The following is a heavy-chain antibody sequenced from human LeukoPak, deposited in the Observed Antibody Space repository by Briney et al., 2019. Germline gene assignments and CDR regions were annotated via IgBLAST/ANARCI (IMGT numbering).Heavy chain of an antibody. J-gene: IGHJ4*02. Sequence: PGGSLRLSCVASGLSVRGSYMSWVRQAPGKGLECVSVIYSGDRTYYADSVKGRFTISRDTSKNTLYLQMNNLRADDTAMYYCTRDLTGTTWSENDYWGQGILVTISS. CDR1: GLSVRGSY. CDR2: IYSGDRT. V-gene: IGHV3-53*01. CDR3: TRDLTGTTWSENDY. D-gene: IGHD6-13*01.